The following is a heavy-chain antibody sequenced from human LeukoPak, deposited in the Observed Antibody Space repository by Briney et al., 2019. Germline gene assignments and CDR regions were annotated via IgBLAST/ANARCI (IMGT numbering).Heavy chain of an antibody. Sequence: SVKVSCKASGGTFSSYAISWVRQAPGQGLEWMGGIIPIFGTANYAQKFQGRVTITADESTSTAYMELSSLRSEDTAVYYCAGVRFGCSSTSCYGDFDYRGQGTLVTVSS. V-gene: IGHV1-69*01. CDR1: GGTFSSYA. CDR3: AGVRFGCSSTSCYGDFDY. D-gene: IGHD2-2*01. CDR2: IIPIFGTA. J-gene: IGHJ4*02.